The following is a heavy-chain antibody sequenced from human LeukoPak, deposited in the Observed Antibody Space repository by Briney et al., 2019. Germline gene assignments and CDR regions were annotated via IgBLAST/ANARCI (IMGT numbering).Heavy chain of an antibody. J-gene: IGHJ4*02. CDR3: AKRDYYDASGSYPYYFDY. Sequence: GGSLRLSCAASGFTFSSYAMSWVRQAPGKGLDWVSVISGSGGSTFYADSMKGRFTISRDNSKNTLYLQMNSLRAEDTAVYYCAKRDYYDASGSYPYYFDYWGQGTLVTVSS. CDR1: GFTFSSYA. V-gene: IGHV3-23*01. CDR2: ISGSGGST. D-gene: IGHD3-22*01.